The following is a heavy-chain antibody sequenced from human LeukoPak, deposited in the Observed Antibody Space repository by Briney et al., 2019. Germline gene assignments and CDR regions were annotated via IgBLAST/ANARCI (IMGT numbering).Heavy chain of an antibody. CDR2: IYYSGST. CDR1: GGSLSSYY. V-gene: IGHV4-59*01. CDR3: ARGLIWFGELSMIDY. J-gene: IGHJ4*02. D-gene: IGHD3-10*01. Sequence: PSETLSLTCTVSGGSLSSYYWSWIRQPPGKGLERIGYIYYSGSTNYNPSLKSRVTISVDTSKNQFSLKLSSVTAADTAVYYCARGLIWFGELSMIDYWGQGTLVTVSS.